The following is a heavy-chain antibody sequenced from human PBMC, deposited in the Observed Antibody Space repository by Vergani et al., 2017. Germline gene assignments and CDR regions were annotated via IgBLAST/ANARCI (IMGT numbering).Heavy chain of an antibody. D-gene: IGHD3-10*01. J-gene: IGHJ3*01. V-gene: IGHV5-51*01. CDR1: GYIFSNFW. CDR2: IYPGDSEV. Sequence: EKPLVQSGSETKKPGASLKISCPAFGYIFSNFWIGWVRQRPGRGLEWMGIIYPGDSEVKSNPTFRGQVIFSVDTSVNTAYLQWRGLQASDTATYFCASGGHGSENGGALQLWGQGTNITVSS. CDR3: ASGGHGSENGGALQL.